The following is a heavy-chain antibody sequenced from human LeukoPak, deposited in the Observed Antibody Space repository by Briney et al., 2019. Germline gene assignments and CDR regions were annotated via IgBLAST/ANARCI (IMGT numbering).Heavy chain of an antibody. Sequence: ASVKVSCKASGGTFSNYAISWVRQAPGQGLEWMGGIIPVFGTPNYVQKFQGRLTITADEFTNTAYMELSSLRSEDTAVYYCARDLEVLVAAIAYWGQGTLVTVSS. CDR1: GGTFSNYA. CDR3: ARDLEVLVAAIAY. J-gene: IGHJ4*02. D-gene: IGHD2-15*01. CDR2: IIPVFGTP. V-gene: IGHV1-69*13.